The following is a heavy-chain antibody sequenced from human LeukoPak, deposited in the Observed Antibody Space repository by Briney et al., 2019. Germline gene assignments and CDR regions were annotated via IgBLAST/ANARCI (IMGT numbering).Heavy chain of an antibody. D-gene: IGHD1-26*01. Sequence: PGGSLRLSCAASGFTFSSYSMNCVRQAPGKGLDCVSSITRSRYIYYADWVKCRFTISRANAKNSLYLQMNSPRAEDTTVYYCARLRPSGSYYRGSGNFDYWGQGTLVTVSS. J-gene: IGHJ4*02. CDR1: GFTFSSYS. V-gene: IGHV3-21*01. CDR2: ITRSRYI. CDR3: ARLRPSGSYYRGSGNFDY.